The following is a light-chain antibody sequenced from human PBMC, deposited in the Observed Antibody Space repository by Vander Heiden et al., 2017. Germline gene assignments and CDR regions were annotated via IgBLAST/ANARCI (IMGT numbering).Light chain of an antibody. CDR2: AAS. CDR1: QSISSY. V-gene: IGKV1-39*01. J-gene: IGKJ2*01. Sequence: DIQMTHAPSSLSASVGDRVTITCRASQSISSYLNWYQQKPGKAPKLLIYAASSLHSGVPSRFSGSGSGTDFTLTISSLQPEDFATYYCQQSYSTPPYPFGQGTKLEIK. CDR3: QQSYSTPPYP.